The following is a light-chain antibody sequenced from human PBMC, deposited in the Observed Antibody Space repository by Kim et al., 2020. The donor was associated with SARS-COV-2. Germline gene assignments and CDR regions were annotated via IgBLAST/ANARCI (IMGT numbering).Light chain of an antibody. CDR3: QSYDSSHWV. V-gene: IGLV1-40*01. Sequence: PGQTVSISCTGSSCNIGAGYDVHWYQQRPGTAPKLLIYANSNRTSGAPDRFSGSKSGTSASLAITGLEAEDEADYYCQSYDSSHWVFGGGTQLTVL. CDR2: ANS. CDR1: SCNIGAGYD. J-gene: IGLJ3*02.